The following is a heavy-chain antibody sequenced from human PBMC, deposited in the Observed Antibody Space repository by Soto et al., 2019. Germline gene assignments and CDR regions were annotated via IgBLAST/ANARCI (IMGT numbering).Heavy chain of an antibody. Sequence: ASVKVSCKASGYTFTSYGISWVRQAPGQGLEWMGWISAYNGNTNYAQKLQGRVTMTTDTSTSTAYMELRSLRSDDTAVYYCARDKGGSYLYYYGMDVWGQGTTVTVSS. V-gene: IGHV1-18*01. J-gene: IGHJ6*02. CDR2: ISAYNGNT. D-gene: IGHD1-26*01. CDR1: GYTFTSYG. CDR3: ARDKGGSYLYYYGMDV.